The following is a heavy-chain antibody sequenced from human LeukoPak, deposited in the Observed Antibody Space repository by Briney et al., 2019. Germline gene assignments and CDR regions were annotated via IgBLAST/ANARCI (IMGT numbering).Heavy chain of an antibody. D-gene: IGHD6-13*01. Sequence: SETLSLTCTVSGGSISSYYWSWIRQPPGKGLEWIGYIYYSGSTNYNPSLKSRVTISVDTSKNQFSLKLRSVTAADTAVYYCARHVIAETGYLNWIDPWGQGTLVTVSS. V-gene: IGHV4-59*08. CDR1: GGSISSYY. CDR2: IYYSGST. CDR3: ARHVIAETGYLNWIDP. J-gene: IGHJ5*02.